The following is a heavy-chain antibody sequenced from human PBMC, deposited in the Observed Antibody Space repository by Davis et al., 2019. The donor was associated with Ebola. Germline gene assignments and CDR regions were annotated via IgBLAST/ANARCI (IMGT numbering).Heavy chain of an antibody. CDR1: GYTFTSYG. Sequence: ASVKVSCKASGYTFTSYGISWVRQAPGQGLEWMGWISAYNGNTNYAQKLQGRVTMTTDTSTSTAYMELRSLRSDDTAVYYCARASYCSSTSCQKIYYYYYGMDVWGQGTTVTVSS. CDR3: ARASYCSSTSCQKIYYYYYGMDV. CDR2: ISAYNGNT. J-gene: IGHJ6*02. V-gene: IGHV1-18*01. D-gene: IGHD2-2*01.